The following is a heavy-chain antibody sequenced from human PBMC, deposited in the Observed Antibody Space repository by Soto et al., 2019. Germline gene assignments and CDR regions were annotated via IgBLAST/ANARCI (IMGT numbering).Heavy chain of an antibody. CDR2: MKPNSGNT. J-gene: IGHJ4*02. D-gene: IGHD3-16*01. Sequence: QVQLVQSGAEVKKPGASVKVSCKASGYTFTNYDINWVRQASGQGLEWMGWMKPNSGNTGYAQKYQVRVTMTRNTSISTAYMELSSRRSEDTALYYCARGLFGGDTGWGQGTLVTVSS. CDR1: GYTFTNYD. V-gene: IGHV1-8*01. CDR3: ARGLFGGDTG.